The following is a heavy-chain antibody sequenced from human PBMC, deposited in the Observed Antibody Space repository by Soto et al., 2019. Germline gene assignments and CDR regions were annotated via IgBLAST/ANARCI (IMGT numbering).Heavy chain of an antibody. J-gene: IGHJ6*02. V-gene: IGHV3-23*01. CDR2: IIQDGTT. Sequence: PGGSLRLSCAASGFTFSSYSMAWVRQAPGRGPEWVSGIIQDGTTYYADSVKGRFTISRDNSRNSVYLQMITLRGEDTAVYYCAKDSALIAASPWYYYYGMDVWGQGTTVTVSS. CDR3: AKDSALIAASPWYYYYGMDV. D-gene: IGHD6-6*01. CDR1: GFTFSSYS.